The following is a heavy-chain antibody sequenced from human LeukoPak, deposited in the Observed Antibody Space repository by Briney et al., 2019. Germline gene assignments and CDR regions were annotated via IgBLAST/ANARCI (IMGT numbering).Heavy chain of an antibody. J-gene: IGHJ4*02. CDR2: IRSSGSTI. CDR3: ARDGERGYFDY. Sequence: GGSLRLSCAASAFSFSDYNMNWVRQAPGKGLEWVSYIRSSGSTIYYADSVKGRFTISRDNAKNSLYLQMNSLRAEDTAVYYCARDGERGYFDYWGQGTLVTVSS. CDR1: AFSFSDYN. V-gene: IGHV3-48*04. D-gene: IGHD1-26*01.